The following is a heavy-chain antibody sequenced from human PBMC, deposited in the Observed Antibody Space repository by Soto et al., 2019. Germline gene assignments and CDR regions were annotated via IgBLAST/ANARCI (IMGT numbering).Heavy chain of an antibody. CDR2: VSAYNGEK. J-gene: IGHJ4*01. Sequence: QVQLVQSGAEVKKPGASVKVSCKASGYTFTNYGINWVRQAPGQGLEWLGWVSAYNGEKGYAQRVQARVIMTTDTSTTTAYMELRSLRSDDTAVYYCSRGTSIPASGDYWGQGTLVTVSS. CDR1: GYTFTNYG. V-gene: IGHV1-18*01. CDR3: SRGTSIPASGDY. D-gene: IGHD6-6*01.